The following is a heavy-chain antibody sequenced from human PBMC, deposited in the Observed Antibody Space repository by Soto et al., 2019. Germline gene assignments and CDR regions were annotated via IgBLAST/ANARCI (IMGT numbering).Heavy chain of an antibody. D-gene: IGHD1-1*01. CDR2: IYDSGTT. CDR1: GGSISNSNW. V-gene: IGHV4-4*02. J-gene: IGHJ4*02. Sequence: LCGGSISNSNWWSWVRQPPGKGLEWIGEIYDSGTTNYNPSLKSRVTISVDKSKNQFSLKLSSVTAADTAVYYCVRSWNDGRFDYWGQGTLVTVSS. CDR3: VRSWNDGRFDY.